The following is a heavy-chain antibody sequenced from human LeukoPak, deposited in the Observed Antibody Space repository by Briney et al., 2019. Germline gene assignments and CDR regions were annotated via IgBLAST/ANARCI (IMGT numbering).Heavy chain of an antibody. CDR3: ARTSGSDAFDI. CDR1: GGSISSGGYY. V-gene: IGHV4-30-2*01. CDR2: IYHSGST. Sequence: PQTLSLTCTVSGGSISSGGYYWSWIRQPPGKGLEWIGYIYHSGSTYYNPSLKSRVTISVDRSKNQFSLKLSSVTAADTAVYYCARTSGSDAFDIWGQGTMVTVSS. D-gene: IGHD2-15*01. J-gene: IGHJ3*02.